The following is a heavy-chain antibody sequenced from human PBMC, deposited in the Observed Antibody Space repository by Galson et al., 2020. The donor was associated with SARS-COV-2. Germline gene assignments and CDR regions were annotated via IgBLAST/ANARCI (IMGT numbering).Heavy chain of an antibody. Sequence: SETLSLTCIVSGGYISSSYHYWGWIRQPPGKGLEWIGNIYYTGSTSHNPSLKSRVTLSVDTSMGQFSLKLTSVTAADTAVYYCARRRASGSYRGGGSFDIWGQGTMITVSS. CDR1: GGYISSSYHY. CDR2: IYYTGST. J-gene: IGHJ3*02. CDR3: ARRRASGSYRGGGSFDI. D-gene: IGHD1-26*01. V-gene: IGHV4-39*01.